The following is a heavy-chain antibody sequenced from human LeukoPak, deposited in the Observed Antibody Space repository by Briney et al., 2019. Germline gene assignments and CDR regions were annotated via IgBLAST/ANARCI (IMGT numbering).Heavy chain of an antibody. CDR3: AKGTSYNWNDGWFDP. J-gene: IGHJ5*02. CDR2: ITWNSGSI. CDR1: GFTFDNYA. D-gene: IGHD1-20*01. Sequence: GRSLRLSCAASGFTFDNYAMHWVRQAPGKGLEWVSGITWNSGSIDYADSVKGRFTISRDNAKNSLYLQMNSLRAEDTAVYYCAKGTSYNWNDGWFDPWGNGILVTVSS. V-gene: IGHV3-9*01.